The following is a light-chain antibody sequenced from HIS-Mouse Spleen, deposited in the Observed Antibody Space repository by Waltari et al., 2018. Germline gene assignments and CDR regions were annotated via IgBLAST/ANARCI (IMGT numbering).Light chain of an antibody. CDR3: QQLNSYPPFT. V-gene: IGKV1-9*01. CDR1: QGISSY. CDR2: SES. J-gene: IGKJ3*01. Sequence: DIQLTQSPSFLSASVGDRVTITCRASQGISSYLAWYQQKPGKAPKLLIYSESTLQSGVPSRCSGSVSGTEFTLTISSLQPEDFATYYCQQLNSYPPFTFGPGTKVDIK.